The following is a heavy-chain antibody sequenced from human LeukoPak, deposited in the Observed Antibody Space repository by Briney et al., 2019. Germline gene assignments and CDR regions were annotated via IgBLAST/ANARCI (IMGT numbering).Heavy chain of an antibody. D-gene: IGHD2-21*01. V-gene: IGHV3-33*01. J-gene: IGHJ4*02. CDR1: GYTFSSYG. CDR3: ARDGGIGLDY. Sequence: GRSLRLSCVASGYTFSSYGMHWVRQAPGKGLQWVAVIWYVESKKYYTDSVKGRFTISRDVSKNTLYLQMNSLRAEDSAMYYCARDGGIGLDYWGQGTLVTVSS. CDR2: IWYVESKK.